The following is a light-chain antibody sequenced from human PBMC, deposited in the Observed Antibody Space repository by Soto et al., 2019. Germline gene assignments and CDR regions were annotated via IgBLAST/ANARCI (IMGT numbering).Light chain of an antibody. CDR2: DVS. Sequence: QSVLTQPASVSGSPRQSITISCTGTSSDVGGYNYVSWYQQYPGKVPKLMIYDVSRPSGVSDRFSGSKSGNTASLIISGLQAEDEADYYCSSYSSSSTVVFGGGTKLTVL. CDR1: SSDVGGYNY. V-gene: IGLV2-14*01. J-gene: IGLJ2*01. CDR3: SSYSSSSTVV.